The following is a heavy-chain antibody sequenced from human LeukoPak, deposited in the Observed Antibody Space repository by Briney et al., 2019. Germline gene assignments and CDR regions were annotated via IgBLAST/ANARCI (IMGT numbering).Heavy chain of an antibody. J-gene: IGHJ4*02. CDR1: GFTFSSYW. D-gene: IGHD3-10*01. Sequence: GGALRLSCAASGFTFSSYWMSWVRQAPGKGLEWVAFISYDGGKRFFGESVKGRFTTARDNSENTVSLQMNTLKTEDTAVYYCAKGLRWFGDFYFNFFDYWGQGILVTVSS. CDR2: ISYDGGKR. V-gene: IGHV3-30*18. CDR3: AKGLRWFGDFYFNFFDY.